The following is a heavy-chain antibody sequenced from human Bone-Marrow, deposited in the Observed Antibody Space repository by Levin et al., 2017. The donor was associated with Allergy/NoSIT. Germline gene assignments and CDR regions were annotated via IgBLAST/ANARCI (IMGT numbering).Heavy chain of an antibody. J-gene: IGHJ6*03. CDR1: GGSISSSSYY. CDR3: ARHLHDYCYYYMDV. V-gene: IGHV4-39*01. Sequence: SETLSLTCTVSGGSISSSSYYWGWIRQPPGRGLEWIGSLYYSGSTYYNPSLKSRVTISVDTSKNQFSLKLSSVTAADTAVYYCARHLHDYCYYYMDVWGKGTTVTVSS. CDR2: LYYSGST.